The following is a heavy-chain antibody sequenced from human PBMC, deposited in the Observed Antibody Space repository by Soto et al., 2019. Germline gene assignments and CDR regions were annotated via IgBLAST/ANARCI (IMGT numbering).Heavy chain of an antibody. Sequence: PSQTLSLTCAISGDGVASNSAAWNWIRQSPSRGLEWLGRTYYRSRWYNDYAVSVKSRITVNPDTSKNQFSLQLTSVTPEDTAVYYCAGTTSHYWYYMDVWGKGTTVTVSS. D-gene: IGHD1-7*01. V-gene: IGHV6-1*01. CDR3: AGTTSHYWYYMDV. CDR2: TYYRSRWYN. J-gene: IGHJ6*03. CDR1: GDGVASNSAA.